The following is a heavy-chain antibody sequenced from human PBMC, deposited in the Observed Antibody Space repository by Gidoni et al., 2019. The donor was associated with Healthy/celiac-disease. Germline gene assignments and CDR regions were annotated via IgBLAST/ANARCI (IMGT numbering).Heavy chain of an antibody. CDR2: IYYSGST. Sequence: QLQLQESGPGLVKPSETLSLTCTVSGGSISSSRYYWGWIRQPPGKGLEWIGSIYYSGSTYYNPSLKSRVTISVDTSKNQFSLKLSSVTAADTAVYYCARGITIFGVDPLPTNWFDPWGQGTLVTVSS. CDR3: ARGITIFGVDPLPTNWFDP. CDR1: GGSISSSRYY. J-gene: IGHJ5*02. V-gene: IGHV4-39*01. D-gene: IGHD3-3*01.